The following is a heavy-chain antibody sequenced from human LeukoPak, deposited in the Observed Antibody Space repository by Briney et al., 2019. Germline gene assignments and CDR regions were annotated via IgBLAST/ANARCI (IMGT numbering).Heavy chain of an antibody. D-gene: IGHD6-19*01. J-gene: IGHJ4*02. CDR2: IYPGDSDI. CDR3: ARRDVSAWYYFDY. CDR1: GYSFTSYW. V-gene: IGHV5-51*01. Sequence: GESLKISCKGSGYSFTSYWIGWVRQMPGKGLEWIGIIYPGDSDIRYSPSFRGQVTNSADKSSSTAYLQWSSLKASDTAMYYCARRDVSAWYYFDYWGQGTLVTVSS.